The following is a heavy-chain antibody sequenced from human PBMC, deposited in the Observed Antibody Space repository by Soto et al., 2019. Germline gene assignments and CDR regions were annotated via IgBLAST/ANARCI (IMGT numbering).Heavy chain of an antibody. D-gene: IGHD2-15*01. CDR1: GFTFSNAW. J-gene: IGHJ4*02. CDR2: IKTKTDGGTT. Sequence: EVQLVESGGGLVKPGGSLRLSCAASGFTFSNAWMNWVRQAPGKGLEWVGRIKTKTDGGTTDYAAPVKGRFTISRDDSXNTLYLQMNSLKTEDTAVYYCTTAIGYCSGGSCYYWGQGTLVTVSS. V-gene: IGHV3-15*07. CDR3: TTAIGYCSGGSCYY.